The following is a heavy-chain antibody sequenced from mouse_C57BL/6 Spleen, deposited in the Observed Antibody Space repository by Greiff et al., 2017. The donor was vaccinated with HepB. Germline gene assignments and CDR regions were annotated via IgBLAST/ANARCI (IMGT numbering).Heavy chain of an antibody. CDR3: AREDYGDY. D-gene: IGHD2-4*01. Sequence: EVQRVESGGGLVQPKGSLKLSCAASGFTFNTYAMHWVRQAPGKGLEWVARIRSKSSNYATYYADSGKDRFTISRDNAKNTLYLQMSSLKSEDTAMYYCAREDYGDYWGQGTTLTVSS. J-gene: IGHJ2*01. CDR1: GFTFNTYA. V-gene: IGHV10-3*01. CDR2: IRSKSSNYAT.